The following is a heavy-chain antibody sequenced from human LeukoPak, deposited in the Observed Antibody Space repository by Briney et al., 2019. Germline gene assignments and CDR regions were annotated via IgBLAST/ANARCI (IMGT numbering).Heavy chain of an antibody. D-gene: IGHD1-26*01. V-gene: IGHV3-64D*08. J-gene: IGHJ5*02. CDR3: VTVGMTSIWSYLRFDP. Sequence: PGGSLRLSCSASGFTFSTNSMHWVRQAPGKGLEFVSAITSNGGSTYYVDPVKGRFTISRDNSKNTLYLQMSSLRAEDTAVYYCVTVGMTSIWSYLRFDPRGQGTLVSVSS. CDR1: GFTFSTNS. CDR2: ITSNGGST.